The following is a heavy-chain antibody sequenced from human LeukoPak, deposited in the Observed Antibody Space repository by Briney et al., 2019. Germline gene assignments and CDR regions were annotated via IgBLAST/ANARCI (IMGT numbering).Heavy chain of an antibody. J-gene: IGHJ4*02. Sequence: GGSLRLSCAASGFTFSSFSMNWVRQAPGKGLEWVSYIRSGGTNTDYTGSVKGRFTISRDNAKNSLYLQMNSLRAEDTAVYYCARMNYVSSGWGAPFDYWGQGTLVAVSS. V-gene: IGHV3-48*04. CDR1: GFTFSSFS. D-gene: IGHD1-7*01. CDR2: IRSGGTNT. CDR3: ARMNYVSSGWGAPFDY.